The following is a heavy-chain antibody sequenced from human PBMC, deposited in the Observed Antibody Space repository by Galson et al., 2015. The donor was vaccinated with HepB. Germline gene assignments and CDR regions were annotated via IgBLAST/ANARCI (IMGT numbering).Heavy chain of an antibody. CDR2: INAGNGNT. V-gene: IGHV1-3*01. CDR1: GYTFTSYA. D-gene: IGHD3-10*01. J-gene: IGHJ5*02. Sequence: SVKVSCKASGYTFTSYAMHWVRQAPGQRLEWMGWINAGNGNTKYSQKFQGRVTITRDTSASTAYMELSSLRSEDTAVYYCARAPYYYGSGRRNNWFDPWGQGTLVTVSS. CDR3: ARAPYYYGSGRRNNWFDP.